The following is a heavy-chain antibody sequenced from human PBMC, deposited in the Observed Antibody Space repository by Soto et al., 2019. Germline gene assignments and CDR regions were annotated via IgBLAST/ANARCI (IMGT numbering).Heavy chain of an antibody. Sequence: QVQLQQWGAGLLKPSETLSLTCAVSGGSLGGFHWSWIRQPPGEGLGWIGDFSRSGSTDYGPSLKSRVTMSMDTSRNQVYLNLSSVTDADTAVYSCARGRTAALIETRLFRVLFDLWGHGNLVTVSS. V-gene: IGHV4-34*01. CDR2: FSRSGST. D-gene: IGHD3-10*01. CDR3: ARGRTAALIETRLFRVLFDL. CDR1: GGSLGGFH. J-gene: IGHJ4*01.